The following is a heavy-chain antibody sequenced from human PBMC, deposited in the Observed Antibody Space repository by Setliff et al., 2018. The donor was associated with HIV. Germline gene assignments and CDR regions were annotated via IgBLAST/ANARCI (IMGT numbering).Heavy chain of an antibody. CDR2: IYYSGST. D-gene: IGHD3-10*01. CDR3: ARHAPSGELYYFDY. Sequence: PSETLSLTCSVSGDSITSSSSSHYWGWIRQPPGKGLGWIGSIYYSGSTYYNPSLQSRVTISVHTSKNHFSLKLSSVTAADTALYYCARHAPSGELYYFDYWGQGTLVTVSS. J-gene: IGHJ4*02. V-gene: IGHV4-39*01. CDR1: GDSITSSSSSHY.